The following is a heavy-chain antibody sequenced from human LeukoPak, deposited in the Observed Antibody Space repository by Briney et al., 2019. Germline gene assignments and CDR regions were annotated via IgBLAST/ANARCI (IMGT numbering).Heavy chain of an antibody. CDR3: ASRDSGSASYGRAFDI. D-gene: IGHD6-19*01. CDR2: IYSDGTT. J-gene: IGHJ3*02. Sequence: GGSLRLSCAASAFTFSSKYMSSVRQAPGRGLEWVSTIYSDGTTYYAASVKSRITISRDNSKNTLYLQVNSLRVEDTAVYYCASRDSGSASYGRAFDIWGQGTMVTVSS. CDR1: AFTFSSKY. V-gene: IGHV3-53*01.